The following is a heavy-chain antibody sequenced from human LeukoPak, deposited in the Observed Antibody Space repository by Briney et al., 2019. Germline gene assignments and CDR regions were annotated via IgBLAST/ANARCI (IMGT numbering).Heavy chain of an antibody. J-gene: IGHJ3*02. CDR3: AKDMGPYSGSYYEDNAFDI. D-gene: IGHD1-26*01. Sequence: LSGGSLRLSCAASGFTFDDYAMPWVRQAPGKGLEWVSGISWNSGSIGYADSVKGRFTISRDNAKNSLYLQMNSLRAEDTALYYCAKDMGPYSGSYYEDNAFDIWGQGTMVTVSS. V-gene: IGHV3-9*01. CDR1: GFTFDDYA. CDR2: ISWNSGSI.